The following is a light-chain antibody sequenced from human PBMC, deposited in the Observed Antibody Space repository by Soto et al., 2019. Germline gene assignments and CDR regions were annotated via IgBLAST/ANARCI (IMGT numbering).Light chain of an antibody. J-gene: IGKJ1*01. CDR1: QSISRY. CDR3: QQSYSTPRT. Sequence: DIQMTQSPSSLSASVGDRVTITCRASQSISRYLKWYQQKPGKAPKLLIYGASSLQSGVPSRFSGSGSGTDFTLTISSLQPEDFTTYYCQQSYSTPRTFGQGTKVDIK. CDR2: GAS. V-gene: IGKV1-39*01.